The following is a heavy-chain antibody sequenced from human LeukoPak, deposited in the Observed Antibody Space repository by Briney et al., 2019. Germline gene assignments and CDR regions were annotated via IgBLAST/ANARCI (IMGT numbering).Heavy chain of an antibody. CDR2: IYPGDSDT. CDR1: GYSFTSYW. Sequence: GESLKISCKGSGYSFTSYWIGWVRQMPGKGLEWMGIIYPGDSDTRYSPSFQGQVTISADKSISTAYLQWSSLKASDTAMYYCARLRQYCSGGSCYGDWFDPWGQGTLVTVSS. D-gene: IGHD2-15*01. V-gene: IGHV5-51*01. CDR3: ARLRQYCSGGSCYGDWFDP. J-gene: IGHJ5*02.